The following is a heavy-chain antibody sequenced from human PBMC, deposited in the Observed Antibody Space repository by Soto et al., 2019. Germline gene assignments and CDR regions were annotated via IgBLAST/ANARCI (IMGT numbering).Heavy chain of an antibody. CDR3: ATGYGSGRFDP. CDR2: INPNGGGT. CDR1: GYSFTAYY. V-gene: IGHV1-2*04. J-gene: IGHJ5*02. D-gene: IGHD3-10*01. Sequence: ASVKVSCKASGYSFTAYYIHWVRQAPGQGLEWMGWINPNGGGTKYAQKFQGWVTMTRDTSITTAYMELSRLRSDDTAVYYCATGYGSGRFDPWGQGTLVTVSS.